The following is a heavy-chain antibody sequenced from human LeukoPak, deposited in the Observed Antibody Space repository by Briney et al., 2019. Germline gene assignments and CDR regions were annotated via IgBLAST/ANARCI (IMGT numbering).Heavy chain of an antibody. Sequence: ASVKVSCKASGYTFAAYGINWVRQAPGQGLEWMGRTTTYNGKTNSAQRFQGRVTMTADTSTNTVFMELTSLRSDDTAVYYCARDLRGNVHFDYWGQGTLVAVSS. CDR2: TTTYNGKT. V-gene: IGHV1-18*01. CDR1: GYTFAAYG. CDR3: ARDLRGNVHFDY. J-gene: IGHJ4*02. D-gene: IGHD1-1*01.